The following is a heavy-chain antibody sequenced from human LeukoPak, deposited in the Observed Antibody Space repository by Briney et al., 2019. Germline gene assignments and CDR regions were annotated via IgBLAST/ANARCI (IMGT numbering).Heavy chain of an antibody. CDR1: GFTFSSYA. D-gene: IGHD6-19*01. J-gene: IGHJ4*02. V-gene: IGHV3-23*01. Sequence: GGSLRLSCAASGFTFSSYAMSWVRQAPGKGLEWVSAISGSAGNTYYADSVKGRFTISRNNSKNTLSLQMNSLRAEDTAIYYCAKSYTVSGWHYFDYWGQGTLVTVSS. CDR2: ISGSAGNT. CDR3: AKSYTVSGWHYFDY.